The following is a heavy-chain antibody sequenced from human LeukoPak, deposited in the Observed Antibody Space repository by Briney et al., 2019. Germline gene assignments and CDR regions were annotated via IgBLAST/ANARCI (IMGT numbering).Heavy chain of an antibody. D-gene: IGHD3-10*01. CDR2: IYYSGST. Sequence: SETLSLTCTVSGGSISSDNYYWSWIRQPPGKGLEWIGYIYYSGSTNYNPSLKSRVTISVKTSKNQFSLKLSSVTAADTAVYYCARSSGSYFGRRYFDLWGRGTLVTVSS. J-gene: IGHJ2*01. V-gene: IGHV4-61*01. CDR3: ARSSGSYFGRRYFDL. CDR1: GGSISSDNYY.